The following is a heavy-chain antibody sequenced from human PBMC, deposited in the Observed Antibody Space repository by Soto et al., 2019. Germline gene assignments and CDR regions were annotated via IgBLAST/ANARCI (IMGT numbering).Heavy chain of an antibody. CDR1: GGSISSGGYS. CDR3: ARELGIQPNWFDP. J-gene: IGHJ5*02. V-gene: IGHV4-30-2*01. D-gene: IGHD5-18*01. CDR2: IYHSGST. Sequence: PSETLSLTCAVSGGSISSGGYSWSWIRQPPGKGLEWIGYIYHSGSTYYNPSLKSRVTISVDRSKNQFSLKLSSVTAADTAVYYCARELGIQPNWFDPWGQGALVTVSS.